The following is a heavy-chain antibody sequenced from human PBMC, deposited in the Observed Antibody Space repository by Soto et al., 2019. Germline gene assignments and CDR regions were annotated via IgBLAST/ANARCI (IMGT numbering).Heavy chain of an antibody. CDR3: ATFPDRYYDILTGYYAY. Sequence: PGASLKISCKGSGYSFTSYWISWVRQMPGKGLEWMGRIDPSDSYTNYSPSFQGHVTISADKSISTAYLQWSSLKASDTAMYYCATFPDRYYDILTGYYAYWGQGTLVT. V-gene: IGHV5-10-1*01. D-gene: IGHD3-9*01. CDR2: IDPSDSYT. J-gene: IGHJ4*02. CDR1: GYSFTSYW.